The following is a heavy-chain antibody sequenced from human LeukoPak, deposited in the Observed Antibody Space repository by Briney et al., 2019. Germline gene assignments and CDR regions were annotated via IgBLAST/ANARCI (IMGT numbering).Heavy chain of an antibody. Sequence: ASVKVSCKASGYTFNRYAMNWVRQAPGQGLEWMGWINTNTGNPTYAQGFTGRFVFSLDTSVSTAYLQITSLKAEDTALYYCARDPGVMGYYYYGMDVWGQGTTATVSS. V-gene: IGHV7-4-1*02. CDR3: ARDPGVMGYYYYGMDV. CDR2: INTNTGNP. J-gene: IGHJ6*02. D-gene: IGHD3-16*01. CDR1: GYTFNRYA.